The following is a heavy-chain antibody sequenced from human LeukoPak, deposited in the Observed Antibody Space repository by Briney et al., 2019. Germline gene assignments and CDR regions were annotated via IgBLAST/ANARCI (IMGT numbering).Heavy chain of an antibody. V-gene: IGHV1-3*01. D-gene: IGHD2-21*01. CDR2: INAGNGNT. Sequence: ASVKVSCKASGYAFTSYAMHWVRQAPGQRLEWMGWINAGNGNTKYSQKFQGRVTITADESTSTAYMELSSLRSEDTAVYYCARVRAPDEEEWFDPWGQGTLVTVSS. CDR1: GYAFTSYA. J-gene: IGHJ5*02. CDR3: ARVRAPDEEEWFDP.